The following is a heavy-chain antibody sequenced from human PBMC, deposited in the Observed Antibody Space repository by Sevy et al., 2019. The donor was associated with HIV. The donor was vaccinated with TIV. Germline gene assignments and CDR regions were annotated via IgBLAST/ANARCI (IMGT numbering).Heavy chain of an antibody. CDR3: ARLFARSGYYTPTYYFDS. Sequence: GESLKISCKASGYTFTRYWIGWVRQMPGKGLEWMVIIYPGDSTTRYSPSFQGQVTISADKSISTAYLQWSSLKASDADMFSCARLFARSGYYTPTYYFDSWGQGTLVTVSS. J-gene: IGHJ4*02. D-gene: IGHD3-22*01. V-gene: IGHV5-51*01. CDR2: IYPGDSTT. CDR1: GYTFTRYW.